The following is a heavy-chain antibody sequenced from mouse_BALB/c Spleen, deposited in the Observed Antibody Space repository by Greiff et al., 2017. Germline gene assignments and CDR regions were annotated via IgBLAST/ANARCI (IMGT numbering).Heavy chain of an antibody. CDR3: ARQGYDYDGAWFAY. Sequence: EVKLMESGGGLVKLGGSLKLSCAASGFTFSSYYMSWVRQTPEKRLELVAAINSNGGSTYYPDTVKGRFTISRDNAKNTLYLQMSSLKSEDTALYYCARQGYDYDGAWFAYWGQGTLVTVSA. J-gene: IGHJ3*01. CDR1: GFTFSSYY. V-gene: IGHV5-6-2*01. D-gene: IGHD2-4*01. CDR2: INSNGGST.